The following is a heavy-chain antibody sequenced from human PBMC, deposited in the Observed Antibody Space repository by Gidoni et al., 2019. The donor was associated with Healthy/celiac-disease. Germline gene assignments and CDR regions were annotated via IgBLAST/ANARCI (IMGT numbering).Heavy chain of an antibody. Sequence: EVQLVESGGGLVQPCRSLRLSCAASGCTFDDDAMHWVRQAAGKGMEWVSGISWNSGSIGYADSVKGRFTIARDNAKNSLYLQMNSLRAEDTALYYCAKGVGLSIAAAEVDYWGQGTLVTVSS. CDR3: AKGVGLSIAAAEVDY. V-gene: IGHV3-9*01. CDR2: ISWNSGSI. J-gene: IGHJ4*02. D-gene: IGHD6-13*01. CDR1: GCTFDDDA.